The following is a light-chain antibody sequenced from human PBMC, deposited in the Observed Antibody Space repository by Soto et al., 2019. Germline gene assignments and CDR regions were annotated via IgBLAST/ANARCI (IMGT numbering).Light chain of an antibody. V-gene: IGLV4-69*01. CDR3: QTWGTGSVV. CDR1: SGHSSYA. Sequence: QLVLTQSPSASASLGASVKLTCTLSSGHSSYAIAWHQQQPEKGPRYLMKVNSDGSHSKGDGIPDRFSGSSSGTERYLAISSLQSEDEGDYYCQTWGTGSVVIGGGTKL. J-gene: IGLJ2*01. CDR2: VNSDGSH.